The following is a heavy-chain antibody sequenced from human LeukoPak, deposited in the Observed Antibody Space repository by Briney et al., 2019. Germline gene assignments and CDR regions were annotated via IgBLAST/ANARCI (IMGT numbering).Heavy chain of an antibody. V-gene: IGHV3-7*04. Sequence: PGGSLRLSCTASGFAFDNYWMTWVRQAPGKGLEWVANMKQDGSEECYVDSVKGRFTISRDNAKNSLYLQMDSLRAEDTAVYYCTRGQGCGYWGQGTLVTVSS. J-gene: IGHJ4*02. CDR2: MKQDGSEE. CDR3: TRGQGCGY. D-gene: IGHD2-21*01. CDR1: GFAFDNYW.